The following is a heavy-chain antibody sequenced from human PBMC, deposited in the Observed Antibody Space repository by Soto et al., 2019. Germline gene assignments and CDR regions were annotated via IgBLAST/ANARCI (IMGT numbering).Heavy chain of an antibody. CDR2: IYYSGST. J-gene: IGHJ6*02. D-gene: IGHD3-10*01. CDR3: ARVTTTYYYGSSPSYYYYGMDV. V-gene: IGHV4-30-4*01. Sequence: PSETLSLTCTVSGGSISSGDYYWSWIRQPPGKGLEWIGYIYYSGSTYYNPSLKSRVTISVDTSKNQFSLKLSSVTAADTAVYYCARVTTTYYYGSSPSYYYYGMDVWGQGTTVTVSS. CDR1: GGSISSGDYY.